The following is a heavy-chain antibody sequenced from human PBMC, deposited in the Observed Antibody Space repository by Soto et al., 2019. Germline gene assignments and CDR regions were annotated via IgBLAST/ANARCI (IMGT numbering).Heavy chain of an antibody. CDR1: GGTFSSYT. D-gene: IGHD2-15*01. V-gene: IGHV1-69*08. CDR3: ARDSATPFEY. J-gene: IGHJ4*02. Sequence: VQLVQSGAEVKKPGSSVKVSCKASGGTFSSYTINLVRKAPGQGLEWMGRIIPILGIANYAQKFLGRVTITANKSTSTDYMGLRTLRTEVTVVYYGARDSATPFEYWGQGTLVTVSS. CDR2: IIPILGIA.